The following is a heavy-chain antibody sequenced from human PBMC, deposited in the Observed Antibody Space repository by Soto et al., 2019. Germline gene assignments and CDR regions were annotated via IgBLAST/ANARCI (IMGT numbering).Heavy chain of an antibody. V-gene: IGHV3-33*05. CDR1: GFTFSDYG. CDR3: GTDFEDVASYKFYYGMSV. CDR2: ISFDGNKI. J-gene: IGHJ6*02. D-gene: IGHD1-26*01. Sequence: GGSLRLSCVTSGFTFSDYGFHWVRQAPGKGLDWVAMISFDGNKINYAESVKGRFTISRDPSKNTLYLQMTSLTAEDAAVYYWGTDFEDVASYKFYYGMSVWGQGTTVTGAS.